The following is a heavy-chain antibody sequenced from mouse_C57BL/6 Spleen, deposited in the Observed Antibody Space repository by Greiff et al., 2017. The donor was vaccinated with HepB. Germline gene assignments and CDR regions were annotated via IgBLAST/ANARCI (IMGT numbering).Heavy chain of an antibody. J-gene: IGHJ2*01. D-gene: IGHD1-1*01. V-gene: IGHV1-81*01. CDR1: GYTFTSYG. Sequence: VKVVESGAELARPGASVKLSCKASGYTFTSYGISWVKQRTGQGLEWIGEIYPRSGNTYYNEKFKGKATLTADKSSSTAYMELRSLTSEDSAVYFCARRGGVVAPFDYWGQGTTLTVSS. CDR2: IYPRSGNT. CDR3: ARRGGVVAPFDY.